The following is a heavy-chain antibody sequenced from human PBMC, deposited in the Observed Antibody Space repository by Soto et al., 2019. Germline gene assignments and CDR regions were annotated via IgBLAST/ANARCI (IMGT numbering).Heavy chain of an antibody. Sequence: DLEESGGGLVQPGGSLRLSCAASGFIFSSYAINWVRQAPGKGLEWVSYISGSGTTIYYADSVKGRFTISRDYAKSSLYLQMNSLRAEDTAMYYCASFSRMADGYYWGQGTLVTVSS. CDR1: GFIFSSYA. CDR2: ISGSGTTI. CDR3: ASFSRMADGYY. V-gene: IGHV3-48*01. D-gene: IGHD3-22*01. J-gene: IGHJ4*02.